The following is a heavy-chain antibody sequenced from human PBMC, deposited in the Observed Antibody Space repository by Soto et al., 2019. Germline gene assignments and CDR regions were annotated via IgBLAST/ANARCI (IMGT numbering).Heavy chain of an antibody. D-gene: IGHD3-3*01. Sequence: GGSLRLSCSASGFRFSNYIMNWVRQAPGKGLEWVSYISTSSSTIYYADSVKGRFTISRDNANSSLFLQMTSLRDEDTAVYFCARVTIRGLAQDAQAFDFWGQGTKVTVSS. V-gene: IGHV3-48*02. CDR2: ISTSSSTI. CDR1: GFRFSNYI. CDR3: ARVTIRGLAQDAQAFDF. J-gene: IGHJ3*01.